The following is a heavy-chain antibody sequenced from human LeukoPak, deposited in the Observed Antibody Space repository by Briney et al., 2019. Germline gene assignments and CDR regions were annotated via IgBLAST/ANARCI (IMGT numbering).Heavy chain of an antibody. CDR3: ARLWQWLAAPIDY. CDR2: ISSSGSTI. J-gene: IGHJ4*02. D-gene: IGHD6-19*01. V-gene: IGHV3-11*04. Sequence: PGGSLRLSCAASGFTFSDYYMSWIRQAPGKGLEWVSYISSSGSTIYYADSVKGRFTISRDNAKNSLYLQMNSLRAEDTAVYYCARLWQWLAAPIDYWGQGTLVTVSS. CDR1: GFTFSDYY.